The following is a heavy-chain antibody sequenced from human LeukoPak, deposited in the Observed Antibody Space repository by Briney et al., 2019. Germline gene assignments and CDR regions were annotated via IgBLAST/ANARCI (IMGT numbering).Heavy chain of an antibody. V-gene: IGHV4-59*01. CDR3: ARVMVGASTADAFDI. J-gene: IGHJ3*02. CDR2: IYYSGST. Sequence: SETLSLTGTVSGGSISSYYWSWIRQPPGKGLEWIGYIYYSGSTNYNPSLKSRFTISVDTSKNQFSLKLSSVTAADTAVYYCARVMVGASTADAFDIWGQGTMVTVSS. CDR1: GGSISSYY. D-gene: IGHD1-26*01.